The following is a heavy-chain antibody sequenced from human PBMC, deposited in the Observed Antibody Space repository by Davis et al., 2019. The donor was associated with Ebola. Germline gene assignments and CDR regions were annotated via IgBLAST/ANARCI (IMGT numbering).Heavy chain of an antibody. CDR2: MNPYSGNT. CDR3: ARGYSPKCRGGDCVNDY. CDR1: GYIFSNYD. D-gene: IGHD2-21*01. Sequence: AASVKVSCKASGYIFSNYDINWVRQASGQGLEWMGWMNPYSGNTGYVEKFTGRVTMPRDSSITTAYLELTSLRVDDTAVYYCARGYSPKCRGGDCVNDYWGQGTLVTVSS. V-gene: IGHV1-8*01. J-gene: IGHJ4*02.